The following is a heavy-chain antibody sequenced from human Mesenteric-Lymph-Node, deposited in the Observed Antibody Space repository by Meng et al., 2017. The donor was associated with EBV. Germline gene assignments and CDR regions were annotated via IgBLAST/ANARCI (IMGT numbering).Heavy chain of an antibody. CDR1: GEAISSNNL. CDR2: IFHTGST. V-gene: IGHV4-4*02. D-gene: IGHD3-10*01. CDR3: ARGLGGSGKYHFDF. J-gene: IGHJ4*02. Sequence: VQLQRSGPGLGKPSEPLSLTCTVSGEAISSNNLWIWVRQPPGEGLEWIGEIFHTGSTNYNPSLKSRVTMSVDNSKNQFSLTLHSVTAADTAVYYCARGLGGSGKYHFDFWGPGILVTVSS.